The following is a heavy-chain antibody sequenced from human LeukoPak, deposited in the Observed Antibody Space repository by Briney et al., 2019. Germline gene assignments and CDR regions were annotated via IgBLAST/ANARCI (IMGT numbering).Heavy chain of an antibody. J-gene: IGHJ4*02. D-gene: IGHD4-23*01. V-gene: IGHV1-69*04. CDR3: ARVVARGAGGLLDY. CDR1: GGTFSSYA. Sequence: EASVKVSCKASGGTFSSYAISWVRQAPGQGLEWMGRIIPILGIANYAQKFQGRVTITADKSTSTAYMELSSLRSEDTAVYYCARVVARGAGGLLDYWGQGTLVTVSS. CDR2: IIPILGIA.